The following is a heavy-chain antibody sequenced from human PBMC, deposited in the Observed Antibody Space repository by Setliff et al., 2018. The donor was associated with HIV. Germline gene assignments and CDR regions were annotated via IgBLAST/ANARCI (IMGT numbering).Heavy chain of an antibody. Sequence: SETLSLTCYVTDDPISSYYWSWVRQPAGKGLEWIGRLYVSGDTNYNPPLKSRVTMSLDTSKKHFSLNLKSVTAADTAVYYCALTGHRLLRGYMDVWGKGTTITVSS. D-gene: IGHD2-15*01. CDR3: ALTGHRLLRGYMDV. CDR2: LYVSGDT. CDR1: DDPISSYY. V-gene: IGHV4-4*07. J-gene: IGHJ6*03.